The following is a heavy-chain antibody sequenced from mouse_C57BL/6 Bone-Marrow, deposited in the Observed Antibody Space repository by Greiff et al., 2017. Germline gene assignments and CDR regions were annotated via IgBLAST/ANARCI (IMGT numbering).Heavy chain of an antibody. V-gene: IGHV1-64*01. J-gene: IGHJ3*01. CDR1: GYTFTSYW. D-gene: IGHD2-3*01. Sequence: QVQLQQPGAELVKPGASVKLSCKASGYTFTSYWMHWVKQRPGQGLEWIGMIHPNSGSTNYNEKFKSKATLTVDKSSSTAYMQLSRLTSEDSAVYYCARYDGDYLAWFAYWGQGTLVTVSA. CDR3: ARYDGDYLAWFAY. CDR2: IHPNSGST.